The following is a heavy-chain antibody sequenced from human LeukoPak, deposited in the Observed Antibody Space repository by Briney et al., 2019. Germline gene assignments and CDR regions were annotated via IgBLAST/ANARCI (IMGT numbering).Heavy chain of an antibody. V-gene: IGHV3-11*04. CDR2: ISSSGSTI. D-gene: IGHD3-22*01. J-gene: IGHJ4*02. Sequence: GGSLRLSCAASGFTFSDYYMSWIRQAPGKGLEWVSYISSSGSTIYYADSVKGRFTNSRDNAKNSLYLQMNSLIAEDTAVYYCAREYYYDSSGYCWGQGTLVTVSS. CDR1: GFTFSDYY. CDR3: AREYYYDSSGYC.